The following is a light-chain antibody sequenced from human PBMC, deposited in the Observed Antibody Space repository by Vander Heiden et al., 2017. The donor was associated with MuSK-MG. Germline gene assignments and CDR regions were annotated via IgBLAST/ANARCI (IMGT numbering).Light chain of an antibody. CDR3: QQDDTMPNT. V-gene: IGKV1-NL1*01. CDR1: QGTSNS. J-gene: IGKJ2*01. CDR2: DTS. Sequence: DIGMTQSPSSLSASVGDRVSITCRASQGTSNSLAWYQYKPVRAPDVLLYDTSRFELAVPSTFNGCASGTPYSLTISSLQLKDTTTYFSQQDDTMPNTFGQRTKVEIK.